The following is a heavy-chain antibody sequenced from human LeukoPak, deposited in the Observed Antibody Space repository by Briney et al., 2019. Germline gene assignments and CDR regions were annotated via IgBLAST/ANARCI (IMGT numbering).Heavy chain of an antibody. D-gene: IGHD1-26*01. V-gene: IGHV3-23*01. CDR3: ARDGTPVGAPYYYYGMDV. CDR2: ISGSGGST. J-gene: IGHJ6*02. Sequence: GGSLRLSCAASGFTFSSYAMSWVRQAPGKGLEWVSAISGSGGSTYYADSVKGRFTISRDNSKNTLYLQMNSLRAEDTAVYYCARDGTPVGAPYYYYGMDVWGQGTTVTVSS. CDR1: GFTFSSYA.